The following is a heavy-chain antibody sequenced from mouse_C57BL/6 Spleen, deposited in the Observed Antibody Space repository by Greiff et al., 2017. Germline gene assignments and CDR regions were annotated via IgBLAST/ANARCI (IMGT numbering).Heavy chain of an antibody. CDR1: GYAFSSSW. V-gene: IGHV1-82*01. J-gene: IGHJ2*01. D-gene: IGHD1-1*01. Sequence: VQLQQSGPELVKPGASVKISCKASGYAFSSSWMNWVKQRPGKGLEWIGRIYPGDGDTNYNGKFKGKATLTADKSSSTAYMQLSSLTSEDSAVYFCLSITTVVATDYWGQGTTLTVSS. CDR3: LSITTVVATDY. CDR2: IYPGDGDT.